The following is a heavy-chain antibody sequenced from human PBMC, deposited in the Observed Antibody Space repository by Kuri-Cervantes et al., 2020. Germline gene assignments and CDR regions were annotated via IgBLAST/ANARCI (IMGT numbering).Heavy chain of an antibody. V-gene: IGHV4-34*01. Sequence: GSLRLSCAVYGGSFSGYYWTWIRQPPGKGLECIGEINHSGSTNYNPSLKSRVTMSVDTSKSQFSLNVSSVTAADTAVYYCARAPGFCSQGVCWYFDYWGQGSPVTVSS. J-gene: IGHJ4*02. D-gene: IGHD2-8*01. CDR2: INHSGST. CDR1: GGSFSGYY. CDR3: ARAPGFCSQGVCWYFDY.